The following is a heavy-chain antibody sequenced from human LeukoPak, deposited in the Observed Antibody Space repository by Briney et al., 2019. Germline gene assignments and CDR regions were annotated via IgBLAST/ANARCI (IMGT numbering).Heavy chain of an antibody. CDR1: GFTTHYW. J-gene: IGHJ4*02. Sequence: GGSLRLSCTASGFTTHYWLNWVRQSPGKGLEWVANIDRDGRVQHYVDSVEGRFTISRDSAKNSLALQMHSLRAEDTAVYSCGRFGYVAGIDLWGQGTLVTVSS. CDR3: GRFGYVAGIDL. D-gene: IGHD6-19*01. V-gene: IGHV3-7*01. CDR2: IDRDGRVQ.